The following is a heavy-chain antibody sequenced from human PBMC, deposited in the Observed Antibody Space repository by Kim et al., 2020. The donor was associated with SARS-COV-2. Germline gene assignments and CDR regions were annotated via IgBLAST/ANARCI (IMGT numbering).Heavy chain of an antibody. D-gene: IGHD2-2*01. CDR3: ARQWESVYCSSTSCYAHPDY. CDR2: IYYSGST. J-gene: IGHJ4*02. V-gene: IGHV4-39*01. CDR1: GGSISSSSYY. Sequence: SETLSLTCTVSGGSISSSSYYWGWIRQPPGKGLEWIGSIYYSGSTYYNPSLKSRVTISVDTSKNQFSLKLSSVTAADTAVYYCARQWESVYCSSTSCYAHPDYWGQGTLVTVSS.